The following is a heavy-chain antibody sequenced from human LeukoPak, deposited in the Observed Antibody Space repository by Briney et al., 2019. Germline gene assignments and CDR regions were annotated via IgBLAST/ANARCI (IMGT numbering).Heavy chain of an antibody. Sequence: PSETLSLTCTVSGGSINTNNYYWGWIRQPPGKGLEWIGSIYYSGTTYYNPSLERRLTISVDTSKNQFSLKLSSVTAADTAVYYCARQVTFYYDSSGYYFDYWGQGTLVTVSS. J-gene: IGHJ4*02. D-gene: IGHD3-22*01. V-gene: IGHV4-39*01. CDR2: IYYSGTT. CDR3: ARQVTFYYDSSGYYFDY. CDR1: GGSINTNNYY.